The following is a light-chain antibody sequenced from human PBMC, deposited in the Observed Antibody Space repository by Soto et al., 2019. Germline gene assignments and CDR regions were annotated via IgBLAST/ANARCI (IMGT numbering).Light chain of an antibody. CDR1: QSVSSSS. J-gene: IGKJ2*01. Sequence: EIVLTQSPDTLSLSPGEGATLSCRASQSVSSSSLTWYQQKPGQAPRFLIYGASNRAIGIPDRFSGSGSETDFTLAISRLEPEDFAVYYCQQYGDSSYTFGRGTKLEMK. CDR2: GAS. V-gene: IGKV3-20*01. CDR3: QQYGDSSYT.